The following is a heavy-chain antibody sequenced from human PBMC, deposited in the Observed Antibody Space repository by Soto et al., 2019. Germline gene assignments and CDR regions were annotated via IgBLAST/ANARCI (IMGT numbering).Heavy chain of an antibody. D-gene: IGHD6-13*01. CDR2: IYYSGST. V-gene: IGHV4-39*01. CDR1: GGSISSSSYY. Sequence: SETLSLTCTVSGGSISSSSYYWGWIRQPPGKGLEWIGSIYYSGSTYYNPSLKSRVTISVDTSKNQFSMKLSSVTAADTAVYYCANPAPGAPAGGNDLYYYYGMDVWGQGTTVTVSS. CDR3: ANPAPGAPAGGNDLYYYYGMDV. J-gene: IGHJ6*02.